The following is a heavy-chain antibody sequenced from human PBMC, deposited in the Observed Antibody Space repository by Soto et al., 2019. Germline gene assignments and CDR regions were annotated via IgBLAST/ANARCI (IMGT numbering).Heavy chain of an antibody. V-gene: IGHV4-39*01. D-gene: IGHD6-13*01. J-gene: IGHJ6*02. CDR2: TYYSGST. CDR1: GGSISSSSYY. CDR3: ARLGVSSSLTTMQYYYYYGMDV. Sequence: SETLSLTCTVSGGSISSSSYYWGWIRQPPGKGLEWIGSTYYSGSTYYNPSLKSRVTISVDTSKNQFSLKLSSVTAADTAVYYCARLGVSSSLTTMQYYYYYGMDVWGQGTTVTVPS.